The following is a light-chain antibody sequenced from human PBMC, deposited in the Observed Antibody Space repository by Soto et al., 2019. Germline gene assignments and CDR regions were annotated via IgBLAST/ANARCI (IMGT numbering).Light chain of an antibody. V-gene: IGKV3-15*01. CDR3: QQYNNWPPVT. CDR1: QSVSST. CDR2: GAS. Sequence: EIVMTQSPATLSVSPGERATLSCRASQSVSSTLAWYQQKPGQAPRLLIYGASTRATGIPARFSGSGSGTEFTLTISNLQSEDLAVYYCQQYNNWPPVTFGQGTKLEIK. J-gene: IGKJ2*01.